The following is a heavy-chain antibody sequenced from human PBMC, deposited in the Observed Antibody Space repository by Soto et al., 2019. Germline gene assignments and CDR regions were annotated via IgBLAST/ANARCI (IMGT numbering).Heavy chain of an antibody. CDR3: ARARSPSIAAAGDY. CDR1: GFTFSSYG. Sequence: GGSLRLSCAASGFTFSSYGMHWVRQAPGKGLEWVAVIWYDGSNKYYADSVKGRFTISRDNSKNTLYLQMNSLRAEDTAVYYCARARSPSIAAAGDYWGQGTLVTVSS. V-gene: IGHV3-33*01. J-gene: IGHJ4*01. CDR2: IWYDGSNK. D-gene: IGHD6-13*01.